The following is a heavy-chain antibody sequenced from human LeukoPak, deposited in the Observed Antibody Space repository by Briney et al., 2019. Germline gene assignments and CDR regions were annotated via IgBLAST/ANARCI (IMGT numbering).Heavy chain of an antibody. J-gene: IGHJ4*02. V-gene: IGHV4-39*07. CDR3: ARGGWADWFPCDY. CDR1: GGSISSISYY. Sequence: SETLSLTCTVSGGSISSISYYWGWIRQPPGKGLEWIGRIYSNGNTNYNPSLTSRVTMSLDTSKNQVSLKVYSMTAADTAVYFCARGGWADWFPCDYWGQGTLVTVSS. CDR2: IYSNGNT. D-gene: IGHD3-9*01.